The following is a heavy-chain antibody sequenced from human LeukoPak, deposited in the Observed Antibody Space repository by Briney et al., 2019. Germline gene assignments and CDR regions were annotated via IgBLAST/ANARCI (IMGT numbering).Heavy chain of an antibody. CDR2: IRSKADSYTT. D-gene: IGHD6-13*01. V-gene: IGHV3-73*01. J-gene: IGHJ4*02. CDR1: GFTFGDYA. CDR3: RAAADLNDY. Sequence: GGSLRLSCTASGFTFGDYAMSWVRQASGKGLEWLGRIRSKADSYTTAYAASVKGRFIVSRDDSKNTAYLQMNSLKTEDTAVYYCRAAADLNDYWGQGTLVTVSS.